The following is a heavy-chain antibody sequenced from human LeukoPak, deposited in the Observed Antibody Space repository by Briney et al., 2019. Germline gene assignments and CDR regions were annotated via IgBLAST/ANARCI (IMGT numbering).Heavy chain of an antibody. CDR1: GFTFSSYS. Sequence: GGSLRLSCAASGFTFSSYSMNWVRQAPGKGLEWVSYISSSSSTIYYADSVKGRFTISRDNAKNSLYLQMNSLRAEDTAVYYCAKLAGGSGSYPTPTDYWGQGTLVTVSS. CDR2: ISSSSSTI. V-gene: IGHV3-48*01. CDR3: AKLAGGSGSYPTPTDY. D-gene: IGHD3-10*01. J-gene: IGHJ4*02.